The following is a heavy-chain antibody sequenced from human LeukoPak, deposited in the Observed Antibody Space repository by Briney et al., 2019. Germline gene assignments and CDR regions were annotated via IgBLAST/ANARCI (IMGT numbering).Heavy chain of an antibody. J-gene: IGHJ4*02. CDR3: ARESSRDFDY. CDR2: ISSSSSTI. Sequence: PGGSLRLSCAASGFTFSSYSMNWARQAPGKGLEWVSYISSSSSTIYYADSVKGRFTISRDNAKNSLYLQMNSLRAEDTAVYYCARESSRDFDYWGQGTLVTVSS. D-gene: IGHD6-13*01. CDR1: GFTFSSYS. V-gene: IGHV3-48*01.